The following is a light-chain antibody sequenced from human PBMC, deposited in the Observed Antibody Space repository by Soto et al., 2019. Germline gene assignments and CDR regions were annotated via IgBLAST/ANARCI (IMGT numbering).Light chain of an antibody. V-gene: IGKV3-20*01. CDR3: QQYGSSPT. CDR1: QSLSRNY. Sequence: ENVLTQSPGTLSLSPGERATLYCRASQSLSRNYLAWYQQIPSQAPRLLMHGATNRATGTPDRFSGSGSGTDFTLTISRLEPEDFAVYYCQQYGSSPTFGQGTRLEIK. J-gene: IGKJ5*01. CDR2: GAT.